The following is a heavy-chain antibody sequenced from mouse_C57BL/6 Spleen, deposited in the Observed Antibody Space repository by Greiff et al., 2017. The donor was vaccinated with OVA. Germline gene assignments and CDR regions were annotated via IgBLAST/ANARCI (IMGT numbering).Heavy chain of an antibody. CDR2: INPNNGGT. CDR3: ARGLPLAY. Sequence: EVQLVESGPELMKPGASVKIPCKASGYTFTDYNMDWVKQSHGKSLEWIGDINPNNGGTIYNQKFKGKATLTVDKSSSTAYMELRSLTSEDTAVYYCARGLPLAYWGQGTLVTVSA. D-gene: IGHD2-4*01. V-gene: IGHV1-18*01. J-gene: IGHJ3*01. CDR1: GYTFTDYN.